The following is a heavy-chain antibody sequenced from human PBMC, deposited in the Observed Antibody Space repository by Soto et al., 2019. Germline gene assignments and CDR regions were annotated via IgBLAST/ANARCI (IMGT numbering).Heavy chain of an antibody. D-gene: IGHD2-2*02. CDR2: IYSSGST. CDR1: GGSMSDYY. V-gene: IGHV4-4*07. J-gene: IGHJ6*02. CDR3: ARVGCSSTICYTRGMDV. Sequence: SETLSLTCTVSGGSMSDYYWSWVRQPAGKGLEWIGRIYSSGSTNYSPSLKSRVTMSLDTSRNQFSPQLTSVTAADTAVYYCARVGCSSTICYTRGMDVWGQGTTVTVSS.